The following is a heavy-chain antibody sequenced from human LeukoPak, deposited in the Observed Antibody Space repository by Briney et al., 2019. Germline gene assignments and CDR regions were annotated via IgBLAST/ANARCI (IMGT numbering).Heavy chain of an antibody. D-gene: IGHD3-3*01. CDR3: ARERRVYYDFWSGYYTGIDYYYGMDV. J-gene: IGHJ6*02. CDR2: ISSSSSYI. V-gene: IGHV3-21*01. Sequence: GGSLRLSCAASGFTFSSYSMNWVRQAPGKGLEWVSSISSSSSYIYYADSVKGRFTISRDNAKNSLYLQMNSLRAEDTAVYYCARERRVYYDFWSGYYTGIDYYYGMDVWAKGPRSPSP. CDR1: GFTFSSYS.